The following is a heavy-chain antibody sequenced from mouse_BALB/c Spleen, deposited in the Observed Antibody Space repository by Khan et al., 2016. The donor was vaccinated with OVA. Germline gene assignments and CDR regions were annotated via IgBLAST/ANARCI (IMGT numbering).Heavy chain of an antibody. V-gene: IGHV6-6*02. CDR2: IRLKSDDYVT. Sequence: EVKLEESGGGLVQPGGSMKLSCVASGFTFSNYWMNWVRQSPEKGLEWVAEIRLKSDDYVTHYAVSVIGRFTISRDDSKISFYLQMNNFIAEDTCIYYCWILLWGQGTTLTVSS. J-gene: IGHJ2*01. CDR3: WILL. CDR1: GFTFSNYW.